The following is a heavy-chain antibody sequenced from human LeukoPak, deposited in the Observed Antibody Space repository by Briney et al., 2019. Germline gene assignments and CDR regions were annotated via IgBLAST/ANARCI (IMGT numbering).Heavy chain of an antibody. CDR2: ISGSGGST. CDR3: AKVNRIQLWLVY. D-gene: IGHD5-18*01. CDR1: GFTFSSYA. V-gene: IGHV3-23*01. Sequence: QPGASLRLSCAASGFTFSSYAMSWVRQAPGKGLEWVSAISGSGGSTYYADSVKGRFTISRDNSKNSLYLQMNSLRAEDTAVYYCAKVNRIQLWLVYWGQGTLVTVSS. J-gene: IGHJ4*02.